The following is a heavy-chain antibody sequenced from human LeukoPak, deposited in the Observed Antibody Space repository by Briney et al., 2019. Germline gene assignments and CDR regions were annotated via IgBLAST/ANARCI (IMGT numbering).Heavy chain of an antibody. CDR2: ITAGGDIT. D-gene: IGHD3-22*01. V-gene: IGHV3-23*01. CDR1: GFTFSNYG. Sequence: PGGTLRLSCAASGFTFSNYGMTWVRQAPGKGLQWVSSITAGGDITYSADSVKGRFTISRDNSRNTMSLQMNSLRAEDTAVYFCARENSITNYYDSNGLDAFPIWGPGTMVTVSS. J-gene: IGHJ3*02. CDR3: ARENSITNYYDSNGLDAFPI.